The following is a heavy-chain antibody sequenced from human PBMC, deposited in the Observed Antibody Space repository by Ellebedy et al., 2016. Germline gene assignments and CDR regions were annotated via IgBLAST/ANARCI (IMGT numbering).Heavy chain of an antibody. V-gene: IGHV3-23*01. CDR2: ISGSGGTT. J-gene: IGHJ5*02. D-gene: IGHD4-11*01. Sequence: GESLKISXAASGFSFSTYVMSWVRQAPGQGLEWVSAISGSGGTTYYADSVKGRFTISRDNSESTAYMELSGLSSEDTAVYYCAREDDYHFSPWGQGTLVTVSS. CDR1: GFSFSTYV. CDR3: AREDDYHFSP.